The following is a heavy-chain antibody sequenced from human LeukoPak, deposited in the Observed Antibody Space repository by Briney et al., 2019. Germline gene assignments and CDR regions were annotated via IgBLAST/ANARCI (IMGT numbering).Heavy chain of an antibody. V-gene: IGHV3-23*01. D-gene: IGHD2-15*01. CDR2: ISGSGGST. Sequence: GGSLRLSCAASGFTFSSYGMSWVRQAPGKGLEWVSAISGSGGSTYYADSVKGRFIISRDNSKNTLYLQMNSLRAEDTAVYYCAKFALRYCSGGSCHPFDYWGQGTLVTVSS. J-gene: IGHJ4*02. CDR1: GFTFSSYG. CDR3: AKFALRYCSGGSCHPFDY.